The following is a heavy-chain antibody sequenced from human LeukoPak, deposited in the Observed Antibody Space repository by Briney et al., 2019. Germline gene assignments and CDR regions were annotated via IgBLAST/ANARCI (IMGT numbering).Heavy chain of an antibody. V-gene: IGHV2-70*01. CDR3: ARTHKTGDRTLYYFDY. CDR1: GFALRTSGMC. D-gene: IGHD7-27*01. Sequence: ESGPALLQPTQTLTLTCTFSGFALRTSGMCVCWICQPPGKALEWLTLIDWDDDKYYSTSLKTRLTISKDTSKNQEVLTMTNMDPVDTATYYCARTHKTGDRTLYYFDYWGQGTLVTVSS. J-gene: IGHJ4*02. CDR2: IDWDDDK.